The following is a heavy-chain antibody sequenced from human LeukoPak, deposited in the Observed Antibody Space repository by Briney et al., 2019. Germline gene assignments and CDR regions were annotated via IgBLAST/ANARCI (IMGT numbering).Heavy chain of an antibody. Sequence: GGSLRLSCAASGFTFSSYWMSWVRQAPGKGLEWVANIKQDGSEKYYVDSVKGRFTISRDNSKNTLYLQMNSLRAEDTAVYYCAKGVVVAPDVTPFDYWGQGTLVTVSS. D-gene: IGHD2-2*01. J-gene: IGHJ4*02. CDR1: GFTFSSYW. V-gene: IGHV3-7*03. CDR3: AKGVVVAPDVTPFDY. CDR2: IKQDGSEK.